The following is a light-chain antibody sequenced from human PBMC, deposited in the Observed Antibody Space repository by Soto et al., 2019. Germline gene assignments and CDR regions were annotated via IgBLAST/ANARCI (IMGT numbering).Light chain of an antibody. CDR2: EVT. CDR1: SSDVGGYDC. CDR3: SSYAASNTYV. V-gene: IGLV2-8*01. J-gene: IGLJ1*01. Sequence: QSALTQPPSASGSPGQSVTISCTGTSSDVGGYDCVSWYQHRPGTAPKFLIYEVTKRPSGVPDRFSGSKSGNTASLTVSGRQPEEEADDFCSSYAASNTYVFGTGTKLTVL.